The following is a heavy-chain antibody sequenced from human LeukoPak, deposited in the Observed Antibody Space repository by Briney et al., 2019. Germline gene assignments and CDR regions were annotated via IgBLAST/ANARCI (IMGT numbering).Heavy chain of an antibody. CDR1: GFTFSSYA. J-gene: IGHJ4*02. CDR2: ISSNGGST. D-gene: IGHD6-19*01. V-gene: IGHV3-64D*09. Sequence: GGSLRLSCSASGFTFSSYAMYWVRQAPGKGLEYVSGISSNGGSTYYADSVKGRCTISRDNSKNTLYLQMSSLRAEDTAVYYCVKITSSSGGDYWGQGTLVTVSS. CDR3: VKITSSSGGDY.